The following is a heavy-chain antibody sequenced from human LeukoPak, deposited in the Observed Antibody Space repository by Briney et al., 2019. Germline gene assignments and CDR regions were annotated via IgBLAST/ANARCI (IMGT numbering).Heavy chain of an antibody. CDR2: IKPDGSEK. V-gene: IGHV3-7*04. J-gene: IGHJ4*02. CDR1: GFTFSRFW. CDR3: ARDNYFDY. Sequence: GGSLRLSCAASGFTFSRFWMGWVRQAPGKGLEWVANIKPDGSEKNYGDSVRGRFTISRDNARNSLSLQMNSLRVEDTAVYYCARDNYFDYWGQGTLVTVSS.